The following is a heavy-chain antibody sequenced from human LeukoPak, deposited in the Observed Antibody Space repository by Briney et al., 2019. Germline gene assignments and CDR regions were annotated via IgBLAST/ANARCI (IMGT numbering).Heavy chain of an antibody. CDR2: ISYDGSNK. D-gene: IGHD5-18*01. CDR1: GFTFSSYA. Sequence: PGGSLRLSCAASGFTFSSYAMHWVRQAPGKGLEWVAVISYDGSNKYYADSVKGRFTISRDNSKSTLYLQMNSLRAEDTAVYYCARDLVRGYSYGPFDYWGQGTLVTVSS. CDR3: ARDLVRGYSYGPFDY. J-gene: IGHJ4*02. V-gene: IGHV3-30-3*01.